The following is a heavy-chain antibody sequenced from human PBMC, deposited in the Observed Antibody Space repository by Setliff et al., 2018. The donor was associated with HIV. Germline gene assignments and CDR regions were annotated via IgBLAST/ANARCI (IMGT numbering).Heavy chain of an antibody. CDR2: VFYNGDT. CDR3: XSQMTTPGVAVTPVDY. D-gene: IGHD3-3*01. CDR1: GGSIRSYY. Sequence: SXTLSXXXTVSGGSIRSYYWSWIRQSPGKGLEWIGYVFYNGDTASXPSLKSRXTXXXDTSKSQFPLKLTFVXAPDQAVIYCXSQMTTPGVAVTPVDYWGXGALVTVSS. J-gene: IGHJ4*02. V-gene: IGHV4-59*08.